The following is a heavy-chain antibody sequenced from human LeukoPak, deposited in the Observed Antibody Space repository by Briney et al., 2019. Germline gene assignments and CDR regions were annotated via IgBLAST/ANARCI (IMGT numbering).Heavy chain of an antibody. CDR2: IYHSGST. D-gene: IGHD6-19*01. Sequence: SETLSLTCAVSGGSISSSNWWSWVRQPPGKELEWIGEIYHSGSTNYNPSLKSRVTISVDKSKNQFSLKLSSVTAADTAVYYCARADLKGIAVPDAFDIWGQGTMVTVSS. J-gene: IGHJ3*02. CDR3: ARADLKGIAVPDAFDI. V-gene: IGHV4-4*02. CDR1: GGSISSSNW.